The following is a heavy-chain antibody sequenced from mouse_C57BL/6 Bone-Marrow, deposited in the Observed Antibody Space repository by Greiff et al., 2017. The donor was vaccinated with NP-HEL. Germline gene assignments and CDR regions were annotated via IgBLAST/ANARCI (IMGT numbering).Heavy chain of an antibody. CDR2: IYPGSGST. V-gene: IGHV1-55*01. D-gene: IGHD2-5*01. J-gene: IGHJ2*01. CDR3: ATYYSNYGLYYVDY. CDR1: GYTFTSYW. Sequence: QVQLQQSGAELVKPGASVKMSCTASGYTFTSYWITWVKQSPGQGLEWIGDIYPGSGSTNYNEKFKSKATLTVDTSSSTAYMQLSSLTSEDSAVYYCATYYSNYGLYYVDYWGQGTTLTVSS.